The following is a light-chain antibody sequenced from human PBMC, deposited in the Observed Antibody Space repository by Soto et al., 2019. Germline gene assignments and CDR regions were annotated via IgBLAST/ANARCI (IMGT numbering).Light chain of an antibody. CDR2: ITD. Sequence: QSVLTQPPSASGTPGQRVTISCSGGASNIGSNTVSWYQQLPGTAPKLLIYITDQRPSGVPDRFSGSKSGTSASLAISGLQSEDEADYYCAAWDDSLNGPVFGGGPKVTVL. CDR3: AAWDDSLNGPV. J-gene: IGLJ2*01. CDR1: ASNIGSNT. V-gene: IGLV1-44*01.